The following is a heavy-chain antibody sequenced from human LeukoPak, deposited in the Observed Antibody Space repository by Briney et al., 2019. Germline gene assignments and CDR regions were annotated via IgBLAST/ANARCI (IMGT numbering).Heavy chain of an antibody. V-gene: IGHV4-59*05. CDR2: IYSGGST. J-gene: IGHJ4*02. CDR3: ARHQLQGGIAAAGFDY. CDR1: GGSISSYS. D-gene: IGHD6-13*01. Sequence: PSEALSLTCTVSGGSISSYSWNWIRQPPGKGLGWIGRIYSGGSTYYNPSLKSRVTISVDTSKNQFSLKLSSVTAADTAVYYCARHQLQGGIAAAGFDYWGQGTLVTVSS.